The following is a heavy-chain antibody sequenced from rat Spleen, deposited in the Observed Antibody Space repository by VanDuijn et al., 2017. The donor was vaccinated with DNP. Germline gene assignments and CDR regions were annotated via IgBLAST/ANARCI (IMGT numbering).Heavy chain of an antibody. CDR2: IISSGGST. CDR3: VRRDGSYYFDY. CDR1: GFTVNNFW. V-gene: IGHV5-31*01. D-gene: IGHD1-3*01. J-gene: IGHJ2*01. Sequence: EVQLVESGGGLVQPGRSLKLSCVVSGFTVNNFWMAWIRQVPGKGLEWVAAIISSGGSTYYPNSVKGRFAISRDNAKNTLYLQMDSLRSEETATYYCVRRDGSYYFDYWGQGVMVTVSS.